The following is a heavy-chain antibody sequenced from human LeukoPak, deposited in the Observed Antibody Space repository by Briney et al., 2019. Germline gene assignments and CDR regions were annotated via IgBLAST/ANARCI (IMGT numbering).Heavy chain of an antibody. CDR2: IYYSGST. CDR1: GGSISSYY. D-gene: IGHD6-19*01. J-gene: IGHJ4*02. Sequence: PETLSLTCTVSGGSISSYYWSWIRQPPGKGLEWIGYIYYSGSTNYNPSLKSRVTISVDKSKNQFSLKLSSVTAADTAVYYCARGLVGPFFDYWGQGTLVTVSS. CDR3: ARGLVGPFFDY. V-gene: IGHV4-59*12.